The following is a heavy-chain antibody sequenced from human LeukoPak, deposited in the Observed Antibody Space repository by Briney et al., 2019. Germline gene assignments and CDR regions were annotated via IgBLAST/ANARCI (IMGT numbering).Heavy chain of an antibody. D-gene: IGHD5-24*01. Sequence: GGSLRPSCAPSGFTFSNYAMSWVRQAPGEGLEWVSAISETGGTIHYADSVRGRFIISRDNSKNTLYLQMNSLRAEDTAVYYCAREMTIITYSFDSWGQGTLVTVSS. V-gene: IGHV3-23*01. CDR1: GFTFSNYA. CDR2: ISETGGTI. J-gene: IGHJ4*02. CDR3: AREMTIITYSFDS.